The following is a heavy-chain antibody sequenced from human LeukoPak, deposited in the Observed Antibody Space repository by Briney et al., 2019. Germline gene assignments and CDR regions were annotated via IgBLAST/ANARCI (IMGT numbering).Heavy chain of an antibody. CDR3: ARDLGYYDSSGYPLGLDP. J-gene: IGHJ5*02. CDR1: GGSISSYY. Sequence: SETLSLTCTVSGGSISSYYWSWIRQPAGKGLEWIERIYTSGSTNYNPSLKSRVTMSVDTSKNQFSLKLSSVAAADTAVYYCARDLGYYDSSGYPLGLDPWGQGTLVTVSS. CDR2: IYTSGST. V-gene: IGHV4-4*07. D-gene: IGHD3-22*01.